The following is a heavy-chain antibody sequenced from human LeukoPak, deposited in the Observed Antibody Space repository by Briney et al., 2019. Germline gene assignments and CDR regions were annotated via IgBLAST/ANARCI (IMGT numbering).Heavy chain of an antibody. J-gene: IGHJ5*02. V-gene: IGHV3-21*01. CDR2: IGSVSGYI. D-gene: IGHD1-26*01. Sequence: GGSLRLSCAGSGFTFSRYTINWVRQAPGKGLEWISSIGSVSGYIYYADSVKGRFTISRDNAQSSVFLQMNSVGVEDTAIYYCARDPSSGSRGWLDPWGQGILVTVSS. CDR1: GFTFSRYT. CDR3: ARDPSSGSRGWLDP.